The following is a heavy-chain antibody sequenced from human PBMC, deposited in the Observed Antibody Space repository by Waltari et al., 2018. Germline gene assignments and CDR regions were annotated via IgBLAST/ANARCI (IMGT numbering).Heavy chain of an antibody. CDR3: TRDIRISKGDFDY. V-gene: IGHV3-49*04. D-gene: IGHD4-4*01. Sequence: EVQLVESGGGLVQPGRSLRLSCTASGFPFGDYAMSWVREAPGKGLEWVGFIRSKAYGGTTEYAASVKGRFTISRDDSKSIAYLQMNSLKTEDTAVYYCTRDIRISKGDFDYWGQGTLVTVSS. CDR1: GFPFGDYA. J-gene: IGHJ4*02. CDR2: IRSKAYGGTT.